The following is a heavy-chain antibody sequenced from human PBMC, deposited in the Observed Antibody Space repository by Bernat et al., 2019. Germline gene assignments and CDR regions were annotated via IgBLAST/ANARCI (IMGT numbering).Heavy chain of an antibody. CDR2: ISYDGSNK. CDR3: AREGGEVEDIWSSEFYYYYGIDV. Sequence: QVQLVESGGGVVQPGRSLRLSCAASGFTFSSYAMHWVRQAPGKGLEWVAVISYDGSNKYYADSVKGRFTISRDNSKNTLYLQMNSLRAEDTAVYYCAREGGEVEDIWSSEFYYYYGIDVWCQGTTVTVSS. D-gene: IGHD2-15*01. CDR1: GFTFSSYA. J-gene: IGHJ6*02. V-gene: IGHV3-30-3*01.